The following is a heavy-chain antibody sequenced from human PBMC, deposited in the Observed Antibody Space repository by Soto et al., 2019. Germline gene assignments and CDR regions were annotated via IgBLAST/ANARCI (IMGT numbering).Heavy chain of an antibody. CDR3: GRGGSSYYYDSSGHRAKLDY. J-gene: IGHJ4*02. D-gene: IGHD3-22*01. Sequence: EVQLVESGGGLVQPGGSLRLSCAASGFTFSNYWMHWVRQVPGKGLVWVSRINSDGSITSYADSVKGRFTISRDNAKNTLYLQMNSLGGEDTAVFYCGRGGSSYYYDSSGHRAKLDYWGQGTLVTVSS. V-gene: IGHV3-74*01. CDR2: INSDGSIT. CDR1: GFTFSNYW.